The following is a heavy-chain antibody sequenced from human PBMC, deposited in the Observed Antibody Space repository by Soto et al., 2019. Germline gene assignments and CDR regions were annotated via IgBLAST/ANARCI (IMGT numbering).Heavy chain of an antibody. CDR3: ARGHSTDCSNGVCSFFYNHEMDV. J-gene: IGHJ6*02. CDR1: GYSFTDYH. CDR2: INPKSGGT. Sequence: ASVKVSCKASGYSFTDYHIHWVRQAPGQGLEWLGRINPKSGGTGTAQKFRGWVTMTRDRSISTVYMELTRLRSDDTAVYFCARGHSTDCSNGVCSFFYNHEMDVWGQGTTVTVSS. V-gene: IGHV1-2*04. D-gene: IGHD2-8*01.